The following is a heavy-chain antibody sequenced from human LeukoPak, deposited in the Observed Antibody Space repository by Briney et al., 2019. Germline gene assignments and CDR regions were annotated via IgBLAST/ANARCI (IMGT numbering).Heavy chain of an antibody. J-gene: IGHJ5*02. CDR3: ARALYCSSTSCKNWFDP. Sequence: PSETLSLTCAVYGGSFSGYYWSWIRQPPGKGLEWIGEINHSGSTNYNPSLKSRVTISVDTSKNQFSLKLSSVTAADTAVYHCARALYCSSTSCKNWFDPWGQGTLVTVSS. CDR1: GGSFSGYY. CDR2: INHSGST. V-gene: IGHV4-34*01. D-gene: IGHD2-2*01.